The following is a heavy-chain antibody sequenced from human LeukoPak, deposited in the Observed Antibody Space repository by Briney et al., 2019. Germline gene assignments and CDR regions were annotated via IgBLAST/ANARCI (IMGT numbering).Heavy chain of an antibody. J-gene: IGHJ4*02. CDR2: FDPEDGET. CDR3: ATRVLTLWELDY. CDR1: GYTLTELS. D-gene: IGHD1-26*01. V-gene: IGHV1-24*01. Sequence: ASVKVSCKVSGYTLTELSMHWVRQAPGKGLEWMGGFDPEDGETIYAQKFQGRVTMTEDTSTDTAYMELSSLRSEDTAVYYCATRVLTLWELDYWGQGTLVTVSS.